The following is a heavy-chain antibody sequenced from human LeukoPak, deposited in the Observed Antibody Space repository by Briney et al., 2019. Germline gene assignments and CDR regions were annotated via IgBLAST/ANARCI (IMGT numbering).Heavy chain of an antibody. CDR3: ARAQWERDAFDI. CDR1: GGSISSSSYY. Sequence: SETLSLTCTVSGGSISSSSYYWGWIRQPPGKGLEWIGTIYYSGSTNYNPSLKSRVTISVDTSKNQFSLKLSSVTAADTAVYYCARAQWERDAFDIWGQGTMVTVSS. J-gene: IGHJ3*02. CDR2: IYYSGST. V-gene: IGHV4-39*07. D-gene: IGHD1-26*01.